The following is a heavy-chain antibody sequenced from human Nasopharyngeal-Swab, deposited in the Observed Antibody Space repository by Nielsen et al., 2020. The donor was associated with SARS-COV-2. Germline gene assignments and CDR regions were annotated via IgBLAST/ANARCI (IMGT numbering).Heavy chain of an antibody. CDR1: GYTFTSYG. D-gene: IGHD6-13*01. CDR2: ISAYNGNT. Sequence: ASVKVSCKASGYTFTSYGISWVRQAPGQGLEWMGWISAYNGNTNYAQKLQGRVTMTTDTSTSTAYMELRSLRSEDTAVYYCARDRIAAAGPYYFDYWGQGTLVTVSS. V-gene: IGHV1-18*01. J-gene: IGHJ4*02. CDR3: ARDRIAAAGPYYFDY.